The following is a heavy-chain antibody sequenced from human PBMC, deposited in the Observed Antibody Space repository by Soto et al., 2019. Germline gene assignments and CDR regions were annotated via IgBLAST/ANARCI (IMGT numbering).Heavy chain of an antibody. CDR1: GFNFSSYT. CDR2: ISSSNRYI. Sequence: GGSLRLSCAVSGFNFSSYTMNWVRQAPGTGLEWVSSISSSNRYIYYADSVKGRFTISRDDAKNSLYLQMNSLRADDTAVYYFARARCRGGRCYQTYGFVTWGPGRMVT. V-gene: IGHV3-21*01. CDR3: ARARCRGGRCYQTYGFVT. J-gene: IGHJ3*02. D-gene: IGHD2-15*01.